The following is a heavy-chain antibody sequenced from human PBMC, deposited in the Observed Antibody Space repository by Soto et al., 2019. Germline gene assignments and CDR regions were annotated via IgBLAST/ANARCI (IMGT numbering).Heavy chain of an antibody. CDR1: GFSFSKHG. CDR3: ARVLMGYYYYGMDV. Sequence: QVHLAESGGGVVRPGRSLRLSCEASGFSFSKHGMHWVRQAPGKGLEWLAVIWHDGSEEYYEDSVKGRFSISRDNSNNTVFLQMNSLRVEDTAVYYCARVLMGYYYYGMDVWGPGTTVIVSS. J-gene: IGHJ6*02. V-gene: IGHV3-33*08. CDR2: IWHDGSEE. D-gene: IGHD2-15*01.